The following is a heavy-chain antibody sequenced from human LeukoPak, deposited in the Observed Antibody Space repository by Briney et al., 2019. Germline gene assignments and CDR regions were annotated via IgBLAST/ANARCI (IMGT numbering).Heavy chain of an antibody. CDR2: IRYDGSNK. CDR1: GFTFSSYG. Sequence: GGSMRLSCAASGFTFSSYGMHWVRQSPGKGLEWVAFIRYDGSNKYYADSVKGRFTISRDNSKNTLYLQMNSLRAEDTAVYYCAILHGPLAMVRGIKYYYYGMDVWGQGTTVTVSS. J-gene: IGHJ6*02. D-gene: IGHD3-10*01. CDR3: AILHGPLAMVRGIKYYYYGMDV. V-gene: IGHV3-30*02.